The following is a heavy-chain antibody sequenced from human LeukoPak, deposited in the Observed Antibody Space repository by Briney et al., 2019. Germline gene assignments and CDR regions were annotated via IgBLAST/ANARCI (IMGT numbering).Heavy chain of an antibody. Sequence: PGGSLRLSCAASGFTVSSNYMSWVRQAPGKGLEWVTVIYSGGSTYYADSVKGRFTISRDNSKNTLYLQMNSLRAEDTAVYYCARGLRFSNWFDPWGQGTLVTVSS. CDR3: ARGLRFSNWFDP. J-gene: IGHJ5*02. D-gene: IGHD3-3*01. CDR1: GFTVSSNY. CDR2: IYSGGST. V-gene: IGHV3-66*01.